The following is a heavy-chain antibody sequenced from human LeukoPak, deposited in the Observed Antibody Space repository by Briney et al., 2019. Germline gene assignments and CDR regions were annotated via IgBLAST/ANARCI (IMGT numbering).Heavy chain of an antibody. V-gene: IGHV4-59*01. CDR3: ASYGSGSYYYFDY. J-gene: IGHJ4*02. CDR2: IYYSGST. D-gene: IGHD3-10*01. Sequence: SETLSLTCTVSGGSISSYYWNWMRQPPGKGLEWIGYIYYSGSTNYNPSLKSRVTISVDTSKNQFSLKLSSVTAADTAVYCCASYGSGSYYYFDYWGQGTLVTVSS. CDR1: GGSISSYY.